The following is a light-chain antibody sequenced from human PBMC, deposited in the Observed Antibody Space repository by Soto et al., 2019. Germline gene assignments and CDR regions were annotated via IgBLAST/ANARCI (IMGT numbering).Light chain of an antibody. Sequence: QSALTQPASVSGSPGQSITISCTGTTSDVSIYNYVSWYQQHPGKAPKLMLYGVSNRPSGVSNRFSGAKSGHTASLTISGLQVEDEADYYCCSYTSSTNYVFGPGTKLTVL. V-gene: IGLV2-14*01. CDR1: TSDVSIYNY. CDR3: CSYTSSTNYV. J-gene: IGLJ1*01. CDR2: GVS.